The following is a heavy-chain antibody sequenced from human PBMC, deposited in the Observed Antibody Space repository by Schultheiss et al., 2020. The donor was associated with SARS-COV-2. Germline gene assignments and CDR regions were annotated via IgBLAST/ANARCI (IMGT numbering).Heavy chain of an antibody. V-gene: IGHV4-34*01. Sequence: SETLSLTCTVSGGSISSYYWSWIRQPPGKGLEWIGEINHSGSTNYNPSLKSRVTISVDTSKNQFSLKLSSVTAADTAVYYCARDRFSSWLFDYWGQGTLVTVSS. CDR1: GGSISSYY. CDR3: ARDRFSSWLFDY. CDR2: INHSGST. D-gene: IGHD6-13*01. J-gene: IGHJ4*02.